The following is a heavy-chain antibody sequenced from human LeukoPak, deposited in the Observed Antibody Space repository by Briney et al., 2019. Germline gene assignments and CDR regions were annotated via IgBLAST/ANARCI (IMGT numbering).Heavy chain of an antibody. D-gene: IGHD3-22*01. V-gene: IGHV3-30*18. CDR3: AKDPNESYYYDSSGFRSYFDY. Sequence: GGSLRLSCADSGFTFSNYDMHWVRQAPGKGLEWVAVISFDGTNKDYADSVKGRFTISRDNSKNTLYLQMNSLRAEDTAVYYCAKDPNESYYYDSSGFRSYFDYWGQGTLVTVSS. CDR2: ISFDGTNK. CDR1: GFTFSNYD. J-gene: IGHJ4*02.